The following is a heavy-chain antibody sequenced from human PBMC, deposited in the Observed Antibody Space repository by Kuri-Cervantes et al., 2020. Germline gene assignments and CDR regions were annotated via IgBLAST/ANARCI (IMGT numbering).Heavy chain of an antibody. CDR1: GFTVSSNY. J-gene: IGHJ6*02. CDR2: IYSGGST. D-gene: IGHD3-22*01. Sequence: GESLKISCAASGFTVSSNYMSWVRQAPGKGLEWVSVIYSGGSTYYADSVKGRFTISRDNSKNTLYLQMNSLRAEDTAVYYCAKEGDVTMIVAMDVWGQGTTVTVSS. CDR3: AKEGDVTMIVAMDV. V-gene: IGHV3-53*05.